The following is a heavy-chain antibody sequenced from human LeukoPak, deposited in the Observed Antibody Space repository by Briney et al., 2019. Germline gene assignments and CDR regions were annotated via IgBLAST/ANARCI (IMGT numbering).Heavy chain of an antibody. CDR2: IYYSGST. Sequence: SATLSLTCTVSGGSISSGGYYWSWIRQHPGKGLEWIGYIYYSGSTYYNPSLKSRVTISVDTSKNQFSLKLSSVTAADTAVYYCARDPRTIFGVGGFDPWGQGTLVTVSS. J-gene: IGHJ5*02. CDR1: GGSISSGGYY. CDR3: ARDPRTIFGVGGFDP. V-gene: IGHV4-31*03. D-gene: IGHD3-3*01.